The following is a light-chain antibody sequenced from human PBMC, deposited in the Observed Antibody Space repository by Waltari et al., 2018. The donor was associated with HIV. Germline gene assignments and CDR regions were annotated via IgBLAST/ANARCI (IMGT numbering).Light chain of an antibody. J-gene: IGLJ3*02. V-gene: IGLV3-27*01. CDR1: VLAKKY. CDR3: YSAADNTWV. Sequence: SYELTQPSSVSVSPGQTARITCSGDVLAKKYARWFQQKPGQAPVLVIYKDTERPEGVPERFSGSSSGTTVTLTISGAQVEDEADYYCYSAADNTWVFGGGTKLTVL. CDR2: KDT.